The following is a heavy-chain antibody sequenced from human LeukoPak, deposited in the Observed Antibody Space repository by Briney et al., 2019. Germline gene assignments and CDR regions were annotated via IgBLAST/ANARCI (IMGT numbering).Heavy chain of an antibody. V-gene: IGHV1-18*01. D-gene: IGHD1-26*01. J-gene: IGHJ5*02. CDR1: GYTFTSYG. CDR2: ISAYNGNT. CDR3: ARRVGATTLGLAWFDP. Sequence: ASVKVSCKASGYTFTSYGVSWVRQAPGQGLEWMGWISAYNGNTNYAQRLQGRVTMTTDTSTSTAYMELRSLRSDDTAVYYCARRVGATTLGLAWFDPWGQGTLVTVSS.